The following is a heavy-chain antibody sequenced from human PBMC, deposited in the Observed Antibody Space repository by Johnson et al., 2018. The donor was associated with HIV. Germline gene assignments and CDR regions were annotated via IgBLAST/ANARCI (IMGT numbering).Heavy chain of an antibody. J-gene: IGHJ3*01. Sequence: VQLMESGGVVVQPGGSLRLSCAASGFTFSDYYMSWIRQAPGKGLEWVSSISSIGTTMYYADSVKGRFTISRNNVRNSLYLQMNSLRAEDTAVYYCAKDQWSSSWTNDAFDFWGQGTMVTVSS. CDR1: GFTFSDYY. D-gene: IGHD6-13*01. CDR2: ISSIGTTM. CDR3: AKDQWSSSWTNDAFDF. V-gene: IGHV3-11*04.